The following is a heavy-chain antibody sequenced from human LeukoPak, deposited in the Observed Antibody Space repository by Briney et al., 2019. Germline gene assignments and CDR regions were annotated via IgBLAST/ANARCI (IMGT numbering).Heavy chain of an antibody. CDR3: ARVVSSSSQYYYYYYMDV. D-gene: IGHD6-6*01. J-gene: IGHJ6*03. Sequence: ASVKVSCKASGYTFTSYGISWVRQAPGQGLEWMGWISAYNGNTNYAQKLQGRVTMTTDTSTSTAYMELRSLRSDDTAVYYCARVVSSSSQYYYYYYMDVWGKGTTVTISS. CDR1: GYTFTSYG. CDR2: ISAYNGNT. V-gene: IGHV1-18*01.